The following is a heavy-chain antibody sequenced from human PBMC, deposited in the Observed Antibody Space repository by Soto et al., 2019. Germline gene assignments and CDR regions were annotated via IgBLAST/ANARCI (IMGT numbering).Heavy chain of an antibody. Sequence: QVQLHESGPGLVKPSETLSLTCTVSGGSLSSHYWRWIRQSPGKGLEWIGYIYFTGYTNYNPSLKNRVTISVDTSKSLFSLILYSVAAADTAVYFCATVAMTSPKVFDDWGQGTLVSVSS. CDR2: IYFTGYT. V-gene: IGHV4-59*11. CDR3: ATVAMTSPKVFDD. D-gene: IGHD2-15*01. J-gene: IGHJ4*02. CDR1: GGSLSSHY.